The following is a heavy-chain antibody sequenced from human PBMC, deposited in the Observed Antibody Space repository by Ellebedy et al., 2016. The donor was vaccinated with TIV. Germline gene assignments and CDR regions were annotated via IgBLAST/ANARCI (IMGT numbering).Heavy chain of an antibody. CDR3: ARDAADSGGKLDY. Sequence: GESLKISCAASGFTFSDHHLDWVRQAPGKGLEWVGRSRNKAKGYTTAYAASVKGRFTISRDDSENTLYLQMNSLRTEDTAVYYCARDAADSGGKLDYWGQGALVTVSS. V-gene: IGHV3-72*01. CDR1: GFTFSDHH. J-gene: IGHJ4*02. CDR2: SRNKAKGYTT. D-gene: IGHD4-23*01.